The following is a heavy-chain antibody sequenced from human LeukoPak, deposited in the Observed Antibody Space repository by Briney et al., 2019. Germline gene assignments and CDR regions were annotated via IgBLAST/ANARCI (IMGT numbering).Heavy chain of an antibody. V-gene: IGHV4-4*07. CDR1: GGSITYCY. J-gene: IGHJ4*02. CDR2: IYTSGST. Sequence: PSETLSLTCTVSGGSITYCYWNWIRQPAGKALEWIGRIYTSGSTDYKPSLKSRVTMSLDTSKNQLSLELSSVTAADTAVYYCARGISGTTGWPIKYYFDFWGQGTPVTVSS. CDR3: ARGISGTTGWPIKYYFDF. D-gene: IGHD1-7*01.